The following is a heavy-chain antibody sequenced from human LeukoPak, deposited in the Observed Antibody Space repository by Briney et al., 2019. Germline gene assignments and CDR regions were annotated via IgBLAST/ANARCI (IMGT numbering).Heavy chain of an antibody. CDR3: AKPRDFYYYMDV. CDR1: GFTFSSYS. D-gene: IGHD1-14*01. J-gene: IGHJ6*03. CDR2: ISSSSSYI. V-gene: IGHV3-21*04. Sequence: GGSLRLSCAASGFTFSSYSMNWVRQAPGKGLEWVSSISSSSSYIYYADSVKGRFTISRDNAKNSLYLQMNSLGAEDTAVYYCAKPRDFYYYMDVWGKGTTVIVSS.